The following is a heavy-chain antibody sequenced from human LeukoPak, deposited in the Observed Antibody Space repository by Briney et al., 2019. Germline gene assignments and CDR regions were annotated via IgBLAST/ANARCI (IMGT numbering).Heavy chain of an antibody. CDR1: GFTFSNYE. CDR2: ISSSGSTI. CDR3: ARYYYDRTLDY. Sequence: PGGSLRLSCAASGFTFSNYEMNWVRQAPGKGLEWVSYISSSGSTICYADSVKGRFTISRDNAKNSLYLQMNSLRAEDTAIYYCARYYYDRTLDYWGQGTLVTVSS. V-gene: IGHV3-48*03. J-gene: IGHJ4*02. D-gene: IGHD3-22*01.